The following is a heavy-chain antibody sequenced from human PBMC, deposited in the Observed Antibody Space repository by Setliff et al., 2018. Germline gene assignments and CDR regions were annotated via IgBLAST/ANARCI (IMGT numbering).Heavy chain of an antibody. Sequence: TLSLTCTVSGGSITDENSWWAWIRQPAGKRPEWLGLIYIRGGTDYNPSLKSRVTISLDTSRNQFSLNLTSVTAADTAVYYCAVDHVTNIAESGYGYTRIDPWGQGVPVTVSS. V-gene: IGHV4-61*02. D-gene: IGHD6-19*01. CDR1: GGSITDENSW. CDR2: IYIRGGT. CDR3: AVDHVTNIAESGYGYTRIDP. J-gene: IGHJ5*02.